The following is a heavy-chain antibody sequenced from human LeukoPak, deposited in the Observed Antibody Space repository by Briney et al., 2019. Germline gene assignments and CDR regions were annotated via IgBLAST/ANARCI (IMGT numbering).Heavy chain of an antibody. Sequence: PGGSLSLSCAASGFTFSDYYMSWIRQAPGMGLEWVSYLSRGGNTIYYADSVKGRFTISRDNAKNSLYLQMNSLRAEDTAVYYCARVTAATGAYYFDYWGQGTLVTVSS. V-gene: IGHV3-11*01. CDR1: GFTFSDYY. D-gene: IGHD1-1*01. CDR3: ARVTAATGAYYFDY. CDR2: LSRGGNTI. J-gene: IGHJ4*02.